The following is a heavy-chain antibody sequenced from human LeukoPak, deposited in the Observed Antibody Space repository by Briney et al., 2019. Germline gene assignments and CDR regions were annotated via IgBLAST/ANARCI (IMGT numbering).Heavy chain of an antibody. V-gene: IGHV1-18*01. CDR3: ARDRAVTLRPPNWFDP. J-gene: IGHJ5*02. D-gene: IGHD4-17*01. CDR2: ISAYNGNT. Sequence: ASVKVSCKASGHTFINYGISWVRQAPGQGLEWMGWISAYNGNTNYAQKLQGRVTMTTDTSTSTAYMELRSLRSDDTAVYYCARDRAVTLRPPNWFDPWGQGTLVTVSS. CDR1: GHTFINYG.